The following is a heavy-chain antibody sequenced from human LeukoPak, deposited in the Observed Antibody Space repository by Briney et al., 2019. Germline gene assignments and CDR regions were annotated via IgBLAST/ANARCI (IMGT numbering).Heavy chain of an antibody. CDR3: AREGLSSSWWSGAPLGWFDP. Sequence: GGSLRLSCAASGFTFSSYWMHWVRQAPGKGLVWVSRINSDGSSTSYADSVKGRFTISRDNAKNTLYLQMNSLRAEDTAVYYCAREGLSSSWWSGAPLGWFDPWGQGTLVTVSS. D-gene: IGHD6-13*01. CDR1: GFTFSSYW. CDR2: INSDGSST. J-gene: IGHJ5*02. V-gene: IGHV3-74*01.